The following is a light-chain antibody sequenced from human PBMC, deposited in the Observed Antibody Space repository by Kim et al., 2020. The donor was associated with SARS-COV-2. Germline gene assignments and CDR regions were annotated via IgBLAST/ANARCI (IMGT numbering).Light chain of an antibody. J-gene: IGKJ2*01. V-gene: IGKV1-39*01. CDR2: AAS. CDR3: KQNYKNLPT. CDR1: QSVRNY. Sequence: SAEVGDRVTITCRESQSVRNYLNWFQQKPGKAPNILIYAASTLHSGVPSRFSGSGSGTDFTITISSLQPEDCATYYGKQNYKNLPTCGQGTKLEI.